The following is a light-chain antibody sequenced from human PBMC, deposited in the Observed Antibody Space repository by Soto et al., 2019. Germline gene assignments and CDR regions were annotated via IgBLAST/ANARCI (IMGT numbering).Light chain of an antibody. V-gene: IGLV1-40*01. CDR3: CSYTTSATYV. Sequence: QSVLTQPPSVSGAPGQRVTISCTGSTTNIGAGYEVHWYQQRPGTAPKLLVSGHNIRPSGVPDRFYGSKSGTSASLAITGLQADDETDYYCCSYTTSATYVFGTGTKLTVL. CDR1: TTNIGAGYE. CDR2: GHN. J-gene: IGLJ1*01.